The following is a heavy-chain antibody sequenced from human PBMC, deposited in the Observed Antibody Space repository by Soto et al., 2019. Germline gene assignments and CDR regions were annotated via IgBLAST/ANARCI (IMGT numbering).Heavy chain of an antibody. CDR2: IWYDGSNK. J-gene: IGHJ6*02. D-gene: IGHD6-13*01. CDR3: ARDHQYSSSWYRRNYYYYYGMDV. V-gene: IGHV3-33*01. CDR1: GFTFSSYG. Sequence: GGSLRLSCAASGFTFSSYGMHWVRQAPGKGLEWVAVIWYDGSNKYYADSVKGRFTISRDNSKNTLYLQMNSLRAEDTAVYYCARDHQYSSSWYRRNYYYYYGMDVWGQGTTVTVSS.